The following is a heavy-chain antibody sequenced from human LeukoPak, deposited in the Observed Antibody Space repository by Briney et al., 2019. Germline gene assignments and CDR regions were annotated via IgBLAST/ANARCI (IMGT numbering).Heavy chain of an antibody. Sequence: SETLSLTCTVSGGSISSYYWGWIRQPPGKGLECIGYIYSSGSTNYNPSLKSRVTISVDTSKNQFSLKLSSVTAADTAVYYCARDRGRGYYYYYMDVWGKGTTVTVSS. V-gene: IGHV4-59*01. D-gene: IGHD3-10*01. J-gene: IGHJ6*03. CDR2: IYSSGST. CDR1: GGSISSYY. CDR3: ARDRGRGYYYYYMDV.